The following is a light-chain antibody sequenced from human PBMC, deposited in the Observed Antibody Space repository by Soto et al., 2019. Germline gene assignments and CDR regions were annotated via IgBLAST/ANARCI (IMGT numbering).Light chain of an antibody. J-gene: IGKJ1*01. CDR2: AAS. CDR1: QSISNY. V-gene: IGKV1-39*01. Sequence: DIQMTQSPSSLSASVGDRVTIPCRASQSISNYLNWYQQKPRKAPKLLIYAASSLQSGVPSRFGGSGSVTDFTLTISSRQPEDFATYYCQQSYSTPTFGQGTKVEIK. CDR3: QQSYSTPT.